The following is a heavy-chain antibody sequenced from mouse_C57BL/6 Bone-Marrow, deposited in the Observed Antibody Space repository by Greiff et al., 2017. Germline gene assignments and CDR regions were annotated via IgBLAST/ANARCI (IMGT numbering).Heavy chain of an antibody. J-gene: IGHJ2*01. CDR3: TTRIYYVYDEGDY. CDR2: IDPENGDT. V-gene: IGHV14-4*01. D-gene: IGHD2-2*01. CDR1: GFNIKDDY. Sequence: EVKLQESGAELVRPGASVKLSCTASGFNIKDDYMHWVKQRPEQGLEWIGWIDPENGDTEYDSKFQGKATITADTSSNTAYLKLSSLTSEDTAVYYCTTRIYYVYDEGDYWGQGTTLTVSA.